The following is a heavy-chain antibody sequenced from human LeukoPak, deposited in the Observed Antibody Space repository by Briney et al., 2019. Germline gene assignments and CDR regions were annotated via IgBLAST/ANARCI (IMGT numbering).Heavy chain of an antibody. J-gene: IGHJ4*02. V-gene: IGHV1-46*01. CDR3: ARAPRAVLAD. CDR2: INPSGGST. Sequence: ASVKVSCKASGYTFTSYYMHWVRQAPGQRIEWMGIINPSGGSTSYAQKFQGRVTITRDTSTSTVYMELSSLRSEDTAVYSCARAPRAVLADWGQGTLVTVSS. D-gene: IGHD6-19*01. CDR1: GYTFTSYY.